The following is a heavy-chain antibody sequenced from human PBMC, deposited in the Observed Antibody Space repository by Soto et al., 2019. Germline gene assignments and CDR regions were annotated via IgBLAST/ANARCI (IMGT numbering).Heavy chain of an antibody. Sequence: EVQLLESGGGLVQPGESLRLSCAASGFTFSSYAMTWVRQAPGKGREWVSGLSNGGGSTYYADSVKGRFTISRDNSKNTLYLQINNLRAEDTAVYYCAKDLKRFDYWGQGTLVTVYS. CDR1: GFTFSSYA. V-gene: IGHV3-23*01. D-gene: IGHD6-25*01. J-gene: IGHJ4*02. CDR3: AKDLKRFDY. CDR2: LSNGGGST.